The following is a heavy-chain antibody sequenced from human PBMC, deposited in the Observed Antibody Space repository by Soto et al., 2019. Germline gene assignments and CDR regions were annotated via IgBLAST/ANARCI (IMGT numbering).Heavy chain of an antibody. J-gene: IGHJ6*04. CDR3: AISSSSSSRANYYYCYGMDV. CDR1: GYRFTRYW. CDR2: IYPGNSDT. V-gene: IGHV5-51*01. D-gene: IGHD6-6*01. Sequence: GEALKISCKGSGYRFTRYWIGRVLQLPWKGIEWMGIIYPGNSDTRYSPSFQGQVTISADKSISTAYLQWSSLKTSDTAMYYCAISSSSSSRANYYYCYGMDVWGNGTTVTVSS.